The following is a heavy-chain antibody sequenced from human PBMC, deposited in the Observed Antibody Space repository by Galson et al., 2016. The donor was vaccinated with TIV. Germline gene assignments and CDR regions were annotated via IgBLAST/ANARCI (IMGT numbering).Heavy chain of an antibody. J-gene: IGHJ5*02. CDR1: GGSFSSHT. D-gene: IGHD3/OR15-3a*01. CDR3: ARGGGYSYDFRVWLDP. CDR2: ITGIFGVA. V-gene: IGHV1-69*13. Sequence: SVKVSCKASGGSFSSHTINRVRQAPGQGLEWMGGITGIFGVAKYAQKFQGRVTITADESTNTAYMELNSLISEDTAVYYCARGGGYSYDFRVWLDPWGQGTLVTVSS.